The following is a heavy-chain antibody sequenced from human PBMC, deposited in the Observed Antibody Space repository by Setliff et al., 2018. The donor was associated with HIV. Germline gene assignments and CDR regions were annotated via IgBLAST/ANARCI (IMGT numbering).Heavy chain of an antibody. J-gene: IGHJ5*02. CDR1: GFSFRNSFYN. CDR3: ARHRYSSSINWFDP. Sequence: SETLSLTCNVSGFSFRNSFYNWGWIRQPPGKGLEWIGTIYYSGTTYYNPSLKSRVTMTIDTSQNQFSLRLTSVTATDTAVYYCARHRYSSSINWFDPWGQGTLVTVSS. V-gene: IGHV4-39*01. CDR2: IYYSGTT. D-gene: IGHD6-13*01.